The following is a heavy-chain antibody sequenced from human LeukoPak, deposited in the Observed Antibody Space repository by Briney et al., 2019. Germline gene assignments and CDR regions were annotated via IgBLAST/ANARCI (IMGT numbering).Heavy chain of an antibody. CDR1: GFTFSTYS. V-gene: IGHV3-48*01. Sequence: PRGSLRLSCAASGFTFSTYSMNWVRQAPGKGLEWIAYIGSGSTIIHYTDSVKGRFTISRDNAENSLYLQMNSLRAEDTAVYYCARVPIGHNNWFDSWGQGTLVTVSS. CDR3: ARVPIGHNNWFDS. CDR2: IGSGSTII. J-gene: IGHJ5*01. D-gene: IGHD3/OR15-3a*01.